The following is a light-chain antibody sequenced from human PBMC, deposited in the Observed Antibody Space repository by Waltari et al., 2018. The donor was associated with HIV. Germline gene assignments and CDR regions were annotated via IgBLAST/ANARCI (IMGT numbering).Light chain of an antibody. CDR3: FSTDSSGNHRV. CDR1: ALPKKF. CDR2: EDS. J-gene: IGLJ3*02. V-gene: IGLV3-10*01. Sequence: SYEVPQPPSVSVSPGQTARNTCSGDALPKKFAYWYQQKSGQAPVLVIYEDSKRPSGIPERFSGSSSGTVATLTISGAQVDDEADYSCFSTDSSGNHRVFGGGTKLTVL.